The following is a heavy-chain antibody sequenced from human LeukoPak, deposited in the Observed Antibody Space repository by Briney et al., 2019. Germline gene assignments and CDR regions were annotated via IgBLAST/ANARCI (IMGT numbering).Heavy chain of an antibody. CDR2: IKQEGSEK. V-gene: IGHV3-7*03. CDR1: VFTFIVYW. CDR3: ANHGSGPYYYYYGMDV. D-gene: IGHD3-10*01. Sequence: PGGSLRLSCADSVFTFIVYWVCWVRQGLGEGGGWVAHIKQEGSEKYYVYSVKGGFTISRDNAKNSLYLQMNSLRAEDTAVYYCANHGSGPYYYYYGMDVWGKATSVTV. J-gene: IGHJ6*04.